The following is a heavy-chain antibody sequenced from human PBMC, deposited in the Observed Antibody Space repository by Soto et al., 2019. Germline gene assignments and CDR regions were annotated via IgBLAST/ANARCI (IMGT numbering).Heavy chain of an antibody. J-gene: IGHJ4*02. V-gene: IGHV4-4*07. D-gene: IGHD6-6*01. CDR3: ARVMEQLALDY. CDR1: GGSISSYY. CDR2: IYNRGSN. Sequence: QVQLQESGPGLVKPSETLSLTCTVSGGSISSYYWSWIRQPAGKGLEWIGRIYNRGSNNYNHSLKSRVTMSVDTSQNQFSLKLSSVTAAATAVYYCARVMEQLALDYWGQGTLVTVSS.